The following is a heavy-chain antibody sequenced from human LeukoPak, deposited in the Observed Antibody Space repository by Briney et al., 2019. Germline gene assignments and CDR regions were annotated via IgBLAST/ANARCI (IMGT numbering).Heavy chain of an antibody. V-gene: IGHV1-18*01. Sequence: ASVTVSCMPSVYTFINYGITWVRQAPGQGREWMGWISSYNGNKNYAQKFQGRVTMTTDTSTSTAYMELKSLRSDDTAVYHCARDGFSSSWPYYFDFWGQGSLVTVSS. CDR2: ISSYNGNK. CDR1: VYTFINYG. D-gene: IGHD6-13*01. CDR3: ARDGFSSSWPYYFDF. J-gene: IGHJ4*02.